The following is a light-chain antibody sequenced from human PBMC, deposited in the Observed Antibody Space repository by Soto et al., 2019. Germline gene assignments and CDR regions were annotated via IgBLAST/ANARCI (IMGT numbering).Light chain of an antibody. CDR2: GAS. Sequence: EIVWTQSPGTLSLSPGERATLACRASHSVSRRYLAWYQHKPGQAPRRLLYGASSRATGIPDRFSGSGSGKDFTLTISRLESEDVALYYCQQYGSSRPLTFGGWNKVQIK. V-gene: IGKV3-20*01. CDR3: QQYGSSRPLT. J-gene: IGKJ4*01. CDR1: HSVSRRY.